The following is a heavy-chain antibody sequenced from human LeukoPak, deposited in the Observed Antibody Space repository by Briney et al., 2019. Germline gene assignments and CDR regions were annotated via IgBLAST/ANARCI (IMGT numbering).Heavy chain of an antibody. CDR1: GFTFDDYA. CDR3: AKDSFRRAAAGTGGALNFDY. CDR2: ISWNSGSI. J-gene: IGHJ4*02. V-gene: IGHV3-9*01. Sequence: PGGSLRLSCAASGFTFDDYAMHWVRQAPGKGLEWVSGISWNSGSIGYADSVKGRFTISRDNAKNSLYLQMNSLRAEDTALYYCAKDSFRRAAAGTGGALNFDYWGQGTLVTVSA. D-gene: IGHD6-13*01.